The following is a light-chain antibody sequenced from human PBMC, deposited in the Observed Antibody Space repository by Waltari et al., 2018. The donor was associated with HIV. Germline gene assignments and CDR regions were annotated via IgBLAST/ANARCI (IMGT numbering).Light chain of an antibody. CDR3: QAWDSISGII. Sequence: SYELTQPPSMSVSPGQTASISCSGFTLGHKYVSWYHQKPGQSPVLVIYQDAERPSGIPERFSGSRSGSTATLSISGTQTMDEGDYFCQAWDSISGIIFGGGTKLAV. CDR2: QDA. J-gene: IGLJ2*01. CDR1: TLGHKY. V-gene: IGLV3-1*01.